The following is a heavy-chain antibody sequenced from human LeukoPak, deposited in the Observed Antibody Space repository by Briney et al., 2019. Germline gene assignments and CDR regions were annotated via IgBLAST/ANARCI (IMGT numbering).Heavy chain of an antibody. D-gene: IGHD3-22*01. V-gene: IGHV3-23*01. Sequence: GGSLRLSCAASGFTFGSYGMSWVRQAPGKGLEWVSFITPNTDRTSYADSVEGRFTISRDNPRNTLYMQMNSLRDEDTALYYCAIMHGYYDGSGYWVQWGQGTLVTVSS. J-gene: IGHJ1*01. CDR3: AIMHGYYDGSGYWVQ. CDR1: GFTFGSYG. CDR2: ITPNTDRT.